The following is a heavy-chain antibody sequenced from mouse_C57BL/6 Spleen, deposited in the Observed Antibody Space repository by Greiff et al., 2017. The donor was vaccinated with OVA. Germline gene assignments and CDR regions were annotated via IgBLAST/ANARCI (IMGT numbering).Heavy chain of an antibody. J-gene: IGHJ3*01. Sequence: EVQLQQSGPELVKPGASVKISCKASGYTFTDYYMNWVKQSHGKSLEWIGDINPNNGGTSYNQKFKGKATLTVDKSSSTAYMELRSLTSEDSAVYYCARSGGIYYDAWFAYWGQGTLVTVSA. CDR3: ARSGGIYYDAWFAY. D-gene: IGHD2-4*01. CDR2: INPNNGGT. V-gene: IGHV1-26*01. CDR1: GYTFTDYY.